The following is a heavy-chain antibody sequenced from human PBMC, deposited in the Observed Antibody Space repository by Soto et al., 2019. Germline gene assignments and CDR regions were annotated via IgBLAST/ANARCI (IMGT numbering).Heavy chain of an antibody. CDR2: VYSNGNT. CDR3: ASLTNGRGRGALIDH. J-gene: IGHJ4*02. D-gene: IGHD2-8*01. CDR1: GDSITNNNYH. Sequence: SETLSLTCTVSGDSITNNNYHWGWTRQPPGKGLEWIGTVYSNGNTYYNPSLKSRLAISVDTSKNQFSLSLISVTAADTAVYFCASLTNGRGRGALIDHWGQGTLVTVSS. V-gene: IGHV4-39*01.